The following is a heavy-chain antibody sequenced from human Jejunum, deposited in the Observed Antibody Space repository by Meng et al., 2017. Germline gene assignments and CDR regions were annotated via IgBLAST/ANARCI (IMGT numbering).Heavy chain of an antibody. Sequence: VPLQESGPGLAKPSEPLSLTCAVSGGSISRVHWWTSVPQSPGKGLAWIGEIYHSGSTNYNPSLKSRVTISVDKSKNQFSLKLTSVTAADTAMYSCARGGYYSFDYWGQGTLVTVSS. CDR2: IYHSGST. D-gene: IGHD5-18*01. J-gene: IGHJ4*02. CDR3: ARGGYYSFDY. V-gene: IGHV4-4*02. CDR1: GGSISRVHW.